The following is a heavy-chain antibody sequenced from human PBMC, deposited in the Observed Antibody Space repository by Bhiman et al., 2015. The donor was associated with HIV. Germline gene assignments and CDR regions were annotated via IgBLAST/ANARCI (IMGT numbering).Heavy chain of an antibody. CDR1: GFTFSRYA. CDR3: TRDEPILSATWGPFDI. Sequence: QVQLVESGGGVVQPGRSLKLSCAASGFTFSRYAMDWVRQAPGKGLEGVAVISYDGSNDYYADSVKGRFTISRDNAKNSLYLQMNSLRAEDAAIYYCTRDEPILSATWGPFDIWGRGTKVTVSS. V-gene: IGHV3-30-3*01. J-gene: IGHJ3*02. D-gene: IGHD1-26*01. CDR2: ISYDGSND.